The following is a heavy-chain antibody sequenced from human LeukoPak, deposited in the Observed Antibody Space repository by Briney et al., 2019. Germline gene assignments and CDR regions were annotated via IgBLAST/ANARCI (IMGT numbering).Heavy chain of an antibody. CDR3: ANPLSTDP. CDR2: IQYDGSNK. J-gene: IGHJ5*02. CDR1: GFTFSSYG. V-gene: IGHV3-30*02. D-gene: IGHD2-2*01. Sequence: PGGSLRLSCAASGFTFSSYGMHWVRQAPGKGLEWVAFIQYDGSNKYYADSVKGRFTISRDNSKNTLYLQINSLRAEDTAVYYCANPLSTDPWGQGTLVTASS.